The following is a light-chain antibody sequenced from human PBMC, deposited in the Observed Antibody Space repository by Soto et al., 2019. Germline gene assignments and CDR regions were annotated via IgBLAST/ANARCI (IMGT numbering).Light chain of an antibody. CDR2: DAS. V-gene: IGKV1-5*01. CDR1: QSISSW. Sequence: DIQMTQSPSTLSANVGDRVTITCRASQSISSWLAWYQQKPGKAPNLLIYDASNLESGVPSRFSGSGSGTEFTLTINSLQPDDFATYYCQQYNSYRWTFGQGTKVDIK. CDR3: QQYNSYRWT. J-gene: IGKJ1*01.